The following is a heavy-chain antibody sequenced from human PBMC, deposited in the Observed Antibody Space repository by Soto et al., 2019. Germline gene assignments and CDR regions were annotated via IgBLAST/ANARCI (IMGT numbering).Heavy chain of an antibody. CDR1: GGSISSYY. CDR3: ARRYYGSGSYVNWFDP. Sequence: SETLSLTCTVSGGSISSYYWSWIRQPPGKGLEWIGYIYYSGSTNYNPSLKSRVTISVDTSKNQFSLKLSSVTAADTAVYYCARRYYGSGSYVNWFDPWGQGTLVTVSS. V-gene: IGHV4-59*01. J-gene: IGHJ5*02. D-gene: IGHD3-10*01. CDR2: IYYSGST.